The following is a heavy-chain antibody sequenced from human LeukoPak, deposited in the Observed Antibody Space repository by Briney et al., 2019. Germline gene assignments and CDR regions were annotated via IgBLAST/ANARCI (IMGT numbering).Heavy chain of an antibody. Sequence: GGSLRLSCAASGFTFTNAWMTWVRQAPGKGLEWVGRIKSKGDGETTDYAAPVKGSLRMSRADSKATMSLQMYSLEADDTAVYYCTTDLGLTMIRGVIVDWGQGALVTVSS. D-gene: IGHD3-10*01. J-gene: IGHJ4*02. V-gene: IGHV3-15*01. CDR3: TTDLGLTMIRGVIVD. CDR1: GFTFTNAW. CDR2: IKSKGDGETT.